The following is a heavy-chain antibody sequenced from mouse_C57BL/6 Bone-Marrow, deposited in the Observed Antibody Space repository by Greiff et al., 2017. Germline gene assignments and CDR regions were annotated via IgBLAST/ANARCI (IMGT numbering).Heavy chain of an antibody. CDR1: GIDFSRYW. CDR3: ARPNYYGSIYWYFDV. V-gene: IGHV4-1*01. D-gene: IGHD1-1*01. CDR2: INPDSSTI. Sequence: ASGIDFSRYWMSWVRRAPGKGLEWIGEINPDSSTINYAPSLKDKFIISRDNAKNTLYLQMSKVRSEDTALYYCARPNYYGSIYWYFDVWGTGTTVTVSS. J-gene: IGHJ1*03.